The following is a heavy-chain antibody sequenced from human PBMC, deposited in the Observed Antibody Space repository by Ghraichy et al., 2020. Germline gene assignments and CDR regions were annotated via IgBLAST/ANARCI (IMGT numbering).Heavy chain of an antibody. CDR2: ISSGSSTI. CDR1: GFTFSSYS. Sequence: GGSLRLSCAASGFTFSSYSMNWVRQAPGKGLEWVSYISSGSSTINYADSVKGRFTFSRDNAKNSLYLQMNSLRAEDTAVYYCARDGEDEEKGLDYWGQGTLVTVSS. V-gene: IGHV3-48*04. J-gene: IGHJ4*02. CDR3: ARDGEDEEKGLDY. D-gene: IGHD7-27*01.